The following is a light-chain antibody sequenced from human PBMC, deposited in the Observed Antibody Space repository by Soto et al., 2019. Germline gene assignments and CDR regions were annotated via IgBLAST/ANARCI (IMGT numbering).Light chain of an antibody. CDR2: KTS. Sequence: DIQMTQSPSTLSASVGDRVTITCRASQSIDSWLAWYQQKPGKAPNLLIYKTSNLESGVPSRFSGSGSGTEFSLTISSLQPDDFATYYCQQYKSFSLTFGGRTRVEVK. J-gene: IGKJ4*01. CDR3: QQYKSFSLT. V-gene: IGKV1-5*03. CDR1: QSIDSW.